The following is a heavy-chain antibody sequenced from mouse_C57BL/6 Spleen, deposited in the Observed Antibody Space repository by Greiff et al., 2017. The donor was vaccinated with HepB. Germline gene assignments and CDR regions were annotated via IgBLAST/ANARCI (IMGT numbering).Heavy chain of an antibody. J-gene: IGHJ4*01. Sequence: GQLRQSGAELVKPGASVKISCKASGYAFSSDWMNWVKQRAGRGLEWIGKIYRGDGDTNYNGKLKGKATLTADKSCSTAYIQLSSLTSEDSAVYFCARGCSSGSMVYWGQGTSVTVSS. CDR3: ARGCSSGSMVY. V-gene: IGHV1-80*01. CDR2: IYRGDGDT. CDR1: GYAFSSDW. D-gene: IGHD1-1*01.